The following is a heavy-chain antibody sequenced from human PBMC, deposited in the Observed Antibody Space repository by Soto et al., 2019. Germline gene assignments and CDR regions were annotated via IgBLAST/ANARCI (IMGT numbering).Heavy chain of an antibody. Sequence: QVQLVQSGAEVKKPGAAVKVSCKASGYIFTSSGITWIRQAPGQGLEWMGWISAYNGNTQYTQNLQGRVTMTTDTSTSTAYMELRSLRSDDTAVYYCARARGPTTYYYDSSGYYPFASWGQGTLVTVSS. V-gene: IGHV1-18*01. J-gene: IGHJ4*02. CDR3: ARARGPTTYYYDSSGYYPFAS. D-gene: IGHD3-22*01. CDR2: ISAYNGNT. CDR1: GYIFTSSG.